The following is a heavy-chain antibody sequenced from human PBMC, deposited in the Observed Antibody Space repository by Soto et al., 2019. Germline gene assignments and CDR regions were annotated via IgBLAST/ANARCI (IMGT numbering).Heavy chain of an antibody. Sequence: EVQLVDSGGGLVQPGGSLRLSCAASGFTFSNYWMSWVRQAPGKGLEWVANIRQDGSEKYYVDFVKGRFTISRDNVKXXLYLQMNSLRAEDTAMYYCANTGDSSGNNYWYFDLWGRGTLVTVSS. V-gene: IGHV3-7*01. CDR3: ANTGDSSGNNYWYFDL. D-gene: IGHD6-19*01. CDR1: GFTFSNYW. CDR2: IRQDGSEK. J-gene: IGHJ2*01.